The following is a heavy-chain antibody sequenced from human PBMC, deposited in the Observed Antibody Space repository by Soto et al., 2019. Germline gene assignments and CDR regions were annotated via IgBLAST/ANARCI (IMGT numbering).Heavy chain of an antibody. V-gene: IGHV1-69*12. CDR3: GTPGLPNYYYYGMDV. J-gene: IGHJ6*02. CDR1: GGTFSSYG. Sequence: QVQLVQSGAEVKKPGSSVKVSCKASGGTFSSYGISWVRQAPGQGLEWMGGIIPIFGTADYTQKFQGRVTIIADESTSTAYMELSSLRSEDTAVYYCGTPGLPNYYYYGMDVWGQGTTVTVSS. CDR2: IIPIFGTA.